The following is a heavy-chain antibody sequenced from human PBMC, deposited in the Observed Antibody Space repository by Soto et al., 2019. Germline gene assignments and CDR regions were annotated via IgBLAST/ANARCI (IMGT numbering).Heavy chain of an antibody. V-gene: IGHV3-15*01. CDR1: GFTFSNAW. CDR3: TTDRLTMVRGVIKGALPGYYYGMDV. J-gene: IGHJ6*02. CDR2: IKSKTDGGTT. Sequence: NPGGSLRLSCAASGFTFSNAWMSWVRQAPGKGLEWVGRIKSKTDGGTTDYAAPVKGRFTISRDDSKNTLYLQMNSLKTEDTAVYYCTTDRLTMVRGVIKGALPGYYYGMDVWGQGTTVTVSS. D-gene: IGHD3-10*01.